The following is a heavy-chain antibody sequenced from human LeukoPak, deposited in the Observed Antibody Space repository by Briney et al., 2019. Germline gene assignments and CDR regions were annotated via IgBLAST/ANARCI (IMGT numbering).Heavy chain of an antibody. CDR3: ARVGYFGSGSYNSFDI. CDR1: GFIFRDYY. CDR2: ISGSGTTI. V-gene: IGHV3-11*01. Sequence: GGSLRLSCAPSGFIFRDYYMSWVRQAPGKGLECISYISGSGTTIHYAASVKGRFPISRDNAKNSLYLQMSSLRAEDTSVYYCARVGYFGSGSYNSFDIWGQGTMVTVSS. D-gene: IGHD3-10*01. J-gene: IGHJ3*02.